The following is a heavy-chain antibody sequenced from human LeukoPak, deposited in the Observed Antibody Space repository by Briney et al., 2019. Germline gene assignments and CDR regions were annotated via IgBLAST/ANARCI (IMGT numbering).Heavy chain of an antibody. V-gene: IGHV1-46*01. CDR2: INPDGGST. D-gene: IGHD3-3*01. J-gene: IGHJ4*02. CDR3: ARERSDPNSYDWIDY. Sequence: ASVKVSCKASGYTFTSYWVQWVRQAPGQGLEWMGLINPDGGSTAYAHRFQGRVTMTTDTSTSTAYMELRSLRSDDTAVYYCARERSDPNSYDWIDYWGQGTLVTVSS. CDR1: GYTFTSYW.